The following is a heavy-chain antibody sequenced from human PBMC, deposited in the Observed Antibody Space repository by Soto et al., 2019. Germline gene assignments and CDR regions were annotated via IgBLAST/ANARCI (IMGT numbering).Heavy chain of an antibody. CDR2: IYPGDSDT. V-gene: IGHV5-51*01. D-gene: IGHD6-19*01. J-gene: IGHJ4*02. CDR3: ARKPQFKSGGYHFAY. Sequence: GESLKISCKGSGYSFTTYWIGWVRQMPGKGLEWMGIIYPGDSDTRYSPSFQGQVTISADKSISTAYLQWSSLKASDTAIYYCARKPQFKSGGYHFAYWGQGTLVPVSS. CDR1: GYSFTTYW.